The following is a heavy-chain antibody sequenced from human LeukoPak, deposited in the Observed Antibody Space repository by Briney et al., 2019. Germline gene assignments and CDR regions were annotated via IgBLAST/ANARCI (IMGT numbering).Heavy chain of an antibody. CDR3: ARDRIAVAGNYYYYGMDV. V-gene: IGHV1-2*02. J-gene: IGHJ6*02. CDR2: INPNSGGT. Sequence: ASVKVSCKASGYTFTGYYMHWVRQAPGQGLEWMLWINPNSGGTNYAQKFQGRVTMTRDTSISTAYMELSRLRSDDTAVYDCARDRIAVAGNYYYYGMDVWGQGTTVTVSS. CDR1: GYTFTGYY. D-gene: IGHD6-19*01.